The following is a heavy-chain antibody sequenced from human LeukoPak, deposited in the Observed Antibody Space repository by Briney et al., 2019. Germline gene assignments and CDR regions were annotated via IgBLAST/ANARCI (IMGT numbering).Heavy chain of an antibody. CDR1: GFTFSSYA. D-gene: IGHD2-15*01. CDR2: ISYDGSNK. CDR3: ARGAGTAATRYCSGGSCRGNWFDP. J-gene: IGHJ5*02. Sequence: PGGSLRLSCAASGFTFSSYAMHWVRQAPGKGLEWVAVISYDGSNKYYADSVKGRFTISRDNSKNTLYLQMNSLRAEDTAVYYCARGAGTAATRYCSGGSCRGNWFDPWGQGTLVTVSS. V-gene: IGHV3-30*04.